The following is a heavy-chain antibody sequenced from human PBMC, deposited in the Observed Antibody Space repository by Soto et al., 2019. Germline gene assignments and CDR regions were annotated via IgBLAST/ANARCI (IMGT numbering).Heavy chain of an antibody. CDR3: AHSPPPTVTTSAEDFQH. CDR2: IYWDDDK. V-gene: IGHV2-5*02. D-gene: IGHD4-17*01. J-gene: IGHJ1*01. CDR1: GFSLSTSGVG. Sequence: QITLKESGPTLVKPTQTLTLTCTFSGFSLSTSGVGVGWIRQPPGKALEWLALIYWDDDKRYSPSLKSRLAITKDTSKNQVVLTMTDMVPVDAATYYCAHSPPPTVTTSAEDFQHWGPGTLVTVSS.